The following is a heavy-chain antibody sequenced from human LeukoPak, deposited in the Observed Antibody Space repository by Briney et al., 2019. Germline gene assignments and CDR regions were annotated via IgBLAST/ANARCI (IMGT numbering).Heavy chain of an antibody. CDR3: ARGGSSSWDYYYYYYMDV. D-gene: IGHD6-13*01. CDR1: GFTFSSST. J-gene: IGHJ6*03. V-gene: IGHV3-30*04. Sequence: PGGSLRLSCAASGFTFSSSTLHWVRQAPGKGLEWVAVISYDGSNKYYADSVKGRFTISRDNSKNTVYLQMNSLRAEDTAMYYCARGGSSSWDYYYYYYMDVWGKGTTVTVSS. CDR2: ISYDGSNK.